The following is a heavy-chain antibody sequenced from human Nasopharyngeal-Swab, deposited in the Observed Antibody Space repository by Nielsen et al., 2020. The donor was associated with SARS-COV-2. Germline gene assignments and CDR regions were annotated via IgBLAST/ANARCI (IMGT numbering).Heavy chain of an antibody. V-gene: IGHV4-34*01. CDR2: INHSGST. CDR1: GGSFSGYY. CDR3: ARVPGYYYYYMDV. Sequence: SETLSLTCAVYGGSFSGYYWSWIRQSPGKGLEWIGEINHSGSTNYNPSLKSRVTISVDTSKNQFSLKLSSVTAADTAVYYCARVPGYYYYYMDVWGKGTTVTVSS. J-gene: IGHJ6*03.